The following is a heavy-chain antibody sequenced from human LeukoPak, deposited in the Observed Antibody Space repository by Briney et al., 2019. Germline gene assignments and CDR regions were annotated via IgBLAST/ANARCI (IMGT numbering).Heavy chain of an antibody. D-gene: IGHD2-15*01. CDR2: IYYSGST. V-gene: IGHV4-59*08. CDR3: ARHYYHCSGGSCAEGFDY. CDR1: GGSISSYH. Sequence: KASETLSLTCTVSGGSISSYHWSWIRQPPGKGLEWIGYIYYSGSTSYNPSLKSRVTISVDTSKNQFSLKLSSVTAADTAVYYCARHYYHCSGGSCAEGFDYWGQGTLVTVSS. J-gene: IGHJ4*02.